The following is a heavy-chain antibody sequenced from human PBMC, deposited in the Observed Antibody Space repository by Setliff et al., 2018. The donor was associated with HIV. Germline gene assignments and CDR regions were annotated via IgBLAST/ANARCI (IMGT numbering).Heavy chain of an antibody. CDR1: GGSINSGHYY. CDR3: AKSETILTDYSYYSYYLDV. D-gene: IGHD3-9*01. Sequence: SETLSLTCSVSGGSINSGHYYWSWIRHHPGKGLEWIGYIYYTGSTYYSPSLKSRVTMSVDTSKNQFSLKLSSVTAADTAVYYCAKSETILTDYSYYSYYLDVWGEGTTVTVSS. J-gene: IGHJ6*03. V-gene: IGHV4-31*03. CDR2: IYYTGST.